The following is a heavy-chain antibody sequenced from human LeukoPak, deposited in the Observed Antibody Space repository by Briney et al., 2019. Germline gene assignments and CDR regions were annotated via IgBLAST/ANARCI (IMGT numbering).Heavy chain of an antibody. CDR1: GCSFTSNY. J-gene: IGHJ4*02. CDR3: ARDQEAFDY. CDR2: IYPRDGST. V-gene: IGHV1-46*01. Sequence: ASVTVSCKASGCSFTSNYIHWVRQAPGQGLEWMGMIYPRDGSTSYAQKFQGRVTVTRDTSTSTVHMELSGLRSEDTAVYYCARDQEAFDYWGQGTLVTVSS.